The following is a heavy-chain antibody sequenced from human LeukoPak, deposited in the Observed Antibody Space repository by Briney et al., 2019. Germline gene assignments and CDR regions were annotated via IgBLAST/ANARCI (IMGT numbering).Heavy chain of an antibody. V-gene: IGHV3-23*01. CDR1: GFTFSSYA. D-gene: IGHD2-15*01. J-gene: IGHJ6*02. CDR3: AKDLGSGYYYYYGMDV. CDR2: FGGSGGST. Sequence: QSGGSLRLSCAASGFTFSSYAMIWVRQAPGKGLEWVSVFGGSGGSTYYADSVKGRFTISRDNSKNTLYLQMNSLRAEDTAVYYCAKDLGSGYYYYYGMDVWGQGTTVTVSS.